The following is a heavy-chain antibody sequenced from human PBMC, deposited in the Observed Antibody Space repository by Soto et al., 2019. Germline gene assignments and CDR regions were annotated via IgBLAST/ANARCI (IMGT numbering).Heavy chain of an antibody. J-gene: IGHJ5*02. CDR3: ARGRTWRYSSSSRPNWFDP. Sequence: PSETLSLTCTVSGGSISSYYWSWIRQPPGKGLEWIGYIYYSGSTNYNPSLKSRVTISVDTSKNQFSLKLSSVTAADTAVYYCARGRTWRYSSSSRPNWFDPWGQGTLVTVSS. D-gene: IGHD6-6*01. CDR1: GGSISSYY. V-gene: IGHV4-59*01. CDR2: IYYSGST.